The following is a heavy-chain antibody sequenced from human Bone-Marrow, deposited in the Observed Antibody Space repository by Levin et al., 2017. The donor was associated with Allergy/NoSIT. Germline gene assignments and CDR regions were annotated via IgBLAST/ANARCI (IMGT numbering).Heavy chain of an antibody. V-gene: IGHV4-34*01. CDR3: ARGGEVPSQYYFDY. J-gene: IGHJ4*02. CDR2: INFNGIT. D-gene: IGHD1-1*01. Sequence: SETLSLTCAVSGESFSGFFWTWIRQSPGQGLEWLGQINFNGITTYNPSLERRVVLSVDPTKRQFSLKLNYLTAADTAVYFCARGGEVPSQYYFDYWGQGTPVTVSS. CDR1: GESFSGFF.